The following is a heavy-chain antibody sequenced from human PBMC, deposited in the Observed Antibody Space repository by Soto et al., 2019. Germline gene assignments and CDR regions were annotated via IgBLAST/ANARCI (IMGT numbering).Heavy chain of an antibody. J-gene: IGHJ3*02. V-gene: IGHV4-31*03. CDR1: GGSISSGGYY. Sequence: LSLTCTVSGGSISSGGYYWSWIRQHPGKGLEWIGYIYYSGSTYYNPSLKSRVTISVDTSKNQFSLKLSSVTAADTAVYYCAMSGYYNLGAFDIWGQGTMVTVSS. D-gene: IGHD3-22*01. CDR2: IYYSGST. CDR3: AMSGYYNLGAFDI.